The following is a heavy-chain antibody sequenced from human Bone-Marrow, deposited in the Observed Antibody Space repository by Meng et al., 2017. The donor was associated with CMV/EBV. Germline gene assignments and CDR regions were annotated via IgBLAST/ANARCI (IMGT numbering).Heavy chain of an antibody. V-gene: IGHV4-59*01. Sequence: SETLSLTCTVSGGSISSYYWSWIRQPPGKGLEWIGYIYYSGSTNYNPSLKSRVTISVDTSKNQFSLKLSSVTAADTAVYYCARLFGSSSAKPLIDYWGQGTLVTGYS. D-gene: IGHD6-6*01. J-gene: IGHJ4*02. CDR2: IYYSGST. CDR1: GGSISSYY. CDR3: ARLFGSSSAKPLIDY.